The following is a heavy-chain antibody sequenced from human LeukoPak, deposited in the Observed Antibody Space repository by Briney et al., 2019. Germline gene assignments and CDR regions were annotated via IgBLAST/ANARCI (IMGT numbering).Heavy chain of an antibody. CDR2: IYYSGST. J-gene: IGHJ4*02. D-gene: IGHD3-22*01. Sequence: SETLSLTCTVSGGSISSYYWSWIRQPPGKGLEWIGYIYYSGSTNYNPSLKSRVTISVDTSKNQFPLKLSSVTAVDTAVCYCASSNYDCSGDAHGYWGQGTLVTVSS. CDR1: GGSISSYY. V-gene: IGHV4-59*01. CDR3: ASSNYDCSGDAHGY.